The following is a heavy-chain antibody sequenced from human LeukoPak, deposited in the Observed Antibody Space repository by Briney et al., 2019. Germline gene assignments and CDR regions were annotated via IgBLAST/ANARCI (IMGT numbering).Heavy chain of an antibody. D-gene: IGHD1-1*01. J-gene: IGHJ3*02. CDR1: GFTFSSYW. CDR2: INSDGSST. V-gene: IGHV3-74*01. Sequence: GGSLRLSCAASGFTFSSYWMHWVRQAPGKGLVWVSRINSDGSSTSYADSVKGRFTISRDNSKNTLYLQMNSLRAEDTAVYYCAREERYDAFDIWGQGTMVTVSS. CDR3: AREERYDAFDI.